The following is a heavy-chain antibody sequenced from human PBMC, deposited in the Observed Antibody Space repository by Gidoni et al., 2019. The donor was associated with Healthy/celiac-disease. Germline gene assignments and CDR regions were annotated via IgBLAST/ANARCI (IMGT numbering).Heavy chain of an antibody. CDR3: ARGPNSGWLYYFDF. J-gene: IGHJ4*02. CDR1: RYTFTSYA. D-gene: IGHD6-19*01. V-gene: IGHV1-3*01. CDR2: INAGNGNT. Sequence: QVQLVQSGAEVKKPGASVKVSCKASRYTFTSYATPWVRQAPGQRLEWMGWINAGNGNTKYSQKFQGRVTITRDTSASTAYMELSSLRSEDTAVYYCARGPNSGWLYYFDFWGQGTLVTVSS.